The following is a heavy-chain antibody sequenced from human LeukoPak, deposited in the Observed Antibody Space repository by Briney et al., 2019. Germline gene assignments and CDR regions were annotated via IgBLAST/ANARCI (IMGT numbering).Heavy chain of an antibody. J-gene: IGHJ4*02. CDR3: ARDRRGFSSGWSLDY. V-gene: IGHV1-18*01. D-gene: IGHD6-19*01. Sequence: GASVKVSCKASGYTFTSYDINWVRQAPGQGLEWMGWISAYDGNTNYAQKLQGRVTMTTDTSTSTAYMELRSLRSDDTAVYYCARDRRGFSSGWSLDYWGQGTLVTVSS. CDR1: GYTFTSYD. CDR2: ISAYDGNT.